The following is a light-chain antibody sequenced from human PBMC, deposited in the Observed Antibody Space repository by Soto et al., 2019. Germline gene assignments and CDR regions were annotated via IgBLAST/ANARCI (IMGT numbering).Light chain of an antibody. Sequence: QSVLTQPPSVSGTPGQRVTISCSGSNSNMGSNNVNWYKQVPGTAPKLLIYTNNQRPSEVPDRISGSKSGTSASLAVSGLQSDDEADYYCATWDDSLNGAVFGGGTKLTVL. CDR1: NSNMGSNN. J-gene: IGLJ2*01. CDR3: ATWDDSLNGAV. CDR2: TNN. V-gene: IGLV1-44*01.